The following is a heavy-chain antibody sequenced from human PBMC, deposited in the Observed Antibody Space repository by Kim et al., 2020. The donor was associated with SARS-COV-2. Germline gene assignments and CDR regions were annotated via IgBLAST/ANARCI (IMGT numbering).Heavy chain of an antibody. V-gene: IGHV4-34*01. D-gene: IGHD3-16*02. CDR1: GGSFSGYY. J-gene: IGHJ4*02. Sequence: SETLSLTCAVYGGSFSGYYWSWIRQPPGKGLEWIGEINHSGSTNYNPSLKSRVTISVDTSKNQFSLKLSSVTAADTAVYYCARKGAYRDYVWGSYRNWGQGTLVTVSS. CDR3: ARKGAYRDYVWGSYRN. CDR2: INHSGST.